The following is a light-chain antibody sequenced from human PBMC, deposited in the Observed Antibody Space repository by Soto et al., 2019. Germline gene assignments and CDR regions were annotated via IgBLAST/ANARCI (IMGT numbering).Light chain of an antibody. V-gene: IGLV1-44*01. Sequence: QSVLTQPPSASGTPGPRVTISFSGRSVNIGSTSVNWYQQVPGTAPKLLLYTNHPRPSGVPDRFSGSKSGTSDSLAISGLQSEDEADYYCAAWDDSRNGLGFGGGTKLTVL. CDR1: SVNIGSTS. J-gene: IGLJ3*02. CDR3: AAWDDSRNGLG. CDR2: TNH.